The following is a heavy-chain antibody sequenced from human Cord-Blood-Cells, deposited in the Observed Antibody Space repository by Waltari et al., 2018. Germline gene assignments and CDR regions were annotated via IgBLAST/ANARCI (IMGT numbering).Heavy chain of an antibody. CDR2: INHSGST. V-gene: IGHV4-34*01. CDR1: GGSFSGYY. D-gene: IGHD4-17*01. Sequence: QVQLQQWGAGLLKPSETLSLTCAVYGGSFSGYYWSWIHQPPGKGLEWIGEINHSGSTNYNPSLKSRVTISVDTSKNQFSLKLSSVTAADTAVYYCARGRTVTNRYFDYWGQGTLVTVSS. J-gene: IGHJ4*02. CDR3: ARGRTVTNRYFDY.